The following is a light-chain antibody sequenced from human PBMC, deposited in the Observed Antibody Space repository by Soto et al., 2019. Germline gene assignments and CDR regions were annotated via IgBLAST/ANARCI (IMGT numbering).Light chain of an antibody. CDR2: DAS. V-gene: IGKV3-11*01. J-gene: IGKJ2*01. Sequence: EIVLTQSPATLSLSPGERATLSCTASQTVSSYLAWYQQKPGQAPRLLIYDASNRATGIPARFSGSGSGTDFTLTISSLEPEDFAVYDCQHRNNCPYTFGQGTKLEIK. CDR3: QHRNNCPYT. CDR1: QTVSSY.